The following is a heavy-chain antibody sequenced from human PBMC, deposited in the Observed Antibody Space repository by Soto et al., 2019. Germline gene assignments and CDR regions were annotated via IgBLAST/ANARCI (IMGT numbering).Heavy chain of an antibody. CDR1: GGSISSGAYF. V-gene: IGHV4-30-4*01. CDR3: ARGIHGSSQYLTWFDP. Sequence: PSETLSLTCTVSGGSISSGAYFWNWIRQSPGKGLEWLGYISYIGSTYYNPSLKSRLSISRDTSKNQFSLKMTSVIDADTAVYFCARGIHGSSQYLTWFDPWGQGTPVTVSS. CDR2: ISYIGST. J-gene: IGHJ5*02. D-gene: IGHD2-15*01.